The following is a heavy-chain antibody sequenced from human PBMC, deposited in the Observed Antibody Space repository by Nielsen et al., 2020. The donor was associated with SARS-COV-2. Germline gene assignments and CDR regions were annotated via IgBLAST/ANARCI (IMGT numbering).Heavy chain of an antibody. J-gene: IGHJ4*02. V-gene: IGHV1-18*01. CDR1: GYTFTSYG. CDR2: ISAYNGNT. Sequence: ASVKVSCKASGYTFTSYGISWVRQAPGQGLEWMGWISAYNGNTNCAQKLQGRVTMTTDTSTSTAYMELRSLRSDDTAVYYCARGVDYYDSSGFPYYFDYWGQGTLVTVSS. D-gene: IGHD3-22*01. CDR3: ARGVDYYDSSGFPYYFDY.